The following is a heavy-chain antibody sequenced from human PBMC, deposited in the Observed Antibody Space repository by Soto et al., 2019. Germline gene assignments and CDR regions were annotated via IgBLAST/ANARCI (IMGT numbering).Heavy chain of an antibody. J-gene: IGHJ4*02. V-gene: IGHV4-38-2*01. D-gene: IGHD6-19*01. CDR1: GYSISSGYY. Sequence: TSETLSLTCAVSGYSISSGYYWGWIRQPPGKGLEWNGSIYHSGSTYYNPSLKSRVTISVDTSKNQFSLKLSSVTAADTAVYYCARVGAVAGNLGRYYFDYWGQGTLVTVSS. CDR3: ARVGAVAGNLGRYYFDY. CDR2: IYHSGST.